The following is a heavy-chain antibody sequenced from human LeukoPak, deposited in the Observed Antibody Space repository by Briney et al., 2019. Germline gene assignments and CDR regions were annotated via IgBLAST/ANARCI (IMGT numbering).Heavy chain of an antibody. J-gene: IGHJ5*02. CDR2: IYYSGST. D-gene: IGHD2-8*01. CDR1: GGSISSSSYY. CDR3: AGHVPTHLGYCANGVCSNWFDP. V-gene: IGHV4-39*01. Sequence: SETLSLTCTVSGGSISSSSYYWGWIRHPPGKGLEWIGSIYYSGSTYYNPSLKSRVTISVDTSKNQFSLNLSSVTAADTAVYYCAGHVPTHLGYCANGVCSNWFDPWGQGTLVTVSS.